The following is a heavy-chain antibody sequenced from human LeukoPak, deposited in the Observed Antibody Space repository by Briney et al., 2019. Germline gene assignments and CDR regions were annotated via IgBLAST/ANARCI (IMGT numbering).Heavy chain of an antibody. V-gene: IGHV4-38-2*02. J-gene: IGHJ6*03. D-gene: IGHD2-2*01. Sequence: SETLSLTCSGSNYSISNSLYWGWLRQPPGKGLEWIGSIYRSGSTFYNPSLKSRVTISVDTSKKQFSLRLSPVTAADTAVYYCAAGCSSTSCYWYYYTDVWGKGTTVTVSS. CDR2: IYRSGST. CDR3: AAGCSSTSCYWYYYTDV. CDR1: NYSISNSLY.